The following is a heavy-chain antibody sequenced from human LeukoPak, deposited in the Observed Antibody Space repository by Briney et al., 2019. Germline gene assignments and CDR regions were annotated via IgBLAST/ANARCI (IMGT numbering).Heavy chain of an antibody. CDR1: GYIFTSYY. CDR3: ARGDHVRIYTQSHFDI. V-gene: IGHV1-46*01. J-gene: IGHJ3*02. CDR2: INPSGGST. D-gene: IGHD2/OR15-2a*01. Sequence: ASVKVSCKTSGYIFTSYYIHWVRQAPGQGPEWMGIINPSGGSTNYAQKFQGRVTMTRDTSTSTVYMELSSLRSEDTALYYCARGDHVRIYTQSHFDIWGQGTMVTVSS.